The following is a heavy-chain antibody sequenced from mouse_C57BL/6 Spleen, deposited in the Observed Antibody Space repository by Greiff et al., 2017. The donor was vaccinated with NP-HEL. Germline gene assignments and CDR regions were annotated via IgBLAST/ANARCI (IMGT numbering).Heavy chain of an antibody. D-gene: IGHD4-1*01. Sequence: EVKVVESGGDLVKPGGSLKLSCAASGFTFSSYGMSWVRQTPDKRLEWVATISSGGSYTYYPDSVKGRFTISRDNAKNTLYLQMSSLKSEDTAMYYCARQVNWYYFDYWGQGTTLTVSS. CDR3: ARQVNWYYFDY. CDR2: ISSGGSYT. V-gene: IGHV5-6*01. CDR1: GFTFSSYG. J-gene: IGHJ2*01.